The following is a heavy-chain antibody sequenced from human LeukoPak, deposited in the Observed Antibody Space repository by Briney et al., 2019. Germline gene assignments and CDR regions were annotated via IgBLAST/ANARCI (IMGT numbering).Heavy chain of an antibody. CDR1: VYTFTTYA. Sequence: RASVKVSCKASVYTFTTYAMNWVRQAPGQGLEWMGWINTNTGNPTYAQDFTGRFVFSLDTSVSTAYLQISSLKAEDTAVYYCASSYCSGGHCYPQQTVYYFDFWGQGTLVTVSS. D-gene: IGHD2-15*01. CDR3: ASSYCSGGHCYPQQTVYYFDF. CDR2: INTNTGNP. V-gene: IGHV7-4-1*02. J-gene: IGHJ4*02.